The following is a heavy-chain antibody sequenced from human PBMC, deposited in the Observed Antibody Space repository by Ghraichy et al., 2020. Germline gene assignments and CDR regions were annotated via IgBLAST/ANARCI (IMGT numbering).Heavy chain of an antibody. D-gene: IGHD5-24*01. Sequence: ASVKVSCKASGYTFTGYYMHWVRQAPGQGLEWMGRINPNSGGTNYAQKFQGRVTMTRDTSISTAYMELSRLRSDDTAVYYCARSRYGYNSGLDYWGQGTLVTVSS. CDR2: INPNSGGT. V-gene: IGHV1-2*06. J-gene: IGHJ4*02. CDR1: GYTFTGYY. CDR3: ARSRYGYNSGLDY.